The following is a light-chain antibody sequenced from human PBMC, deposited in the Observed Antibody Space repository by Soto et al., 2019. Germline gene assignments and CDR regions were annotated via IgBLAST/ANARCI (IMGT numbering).Light chain of an antibody. CDR3: CSYAGTHTYG. Sequence: QSSLTAPRSVSGSPEQSVTISCTGTSSDVGGYNFVSWYQQHPGKAPKFMIYDVSKRPSGVPDRFSGSKSGNTASLTISGLQAEDEADYYCCSYAGTHTYGSGPGTKVTVL. J-gene: IGLJ1*01. CDR2: DVS. V-gene: IGLV2-11*01. CDR1: SSDVGGYNF.